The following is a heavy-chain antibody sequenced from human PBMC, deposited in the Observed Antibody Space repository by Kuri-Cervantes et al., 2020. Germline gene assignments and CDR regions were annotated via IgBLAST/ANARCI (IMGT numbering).Heavy chain of an antibody. Sequence: ASVKVSCKASGYTFTNSGIHWVRQAPGQRLEWMGWINGGNGNTKISDKFQDRVSLNRDTSASTAYMDLTNLRFEDTGVYFCAKDSPRVQVASTGWYDPWGQGTQVTVSS. CDR1: GYTFTNSG. CDR2: INGGNGNT. J-gene: IGHJ5*02. D-gene: IGHD6-19*01. V-gene: IGHV1-3*01. CDR3: AKDSPRVQVASTGWYDP.